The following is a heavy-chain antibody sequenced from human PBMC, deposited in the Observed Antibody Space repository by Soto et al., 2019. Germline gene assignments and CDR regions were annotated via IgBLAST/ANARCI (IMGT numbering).Heavy chain of an antibody. J-gene: IGHJ6*02. CDR1: GGSVSSGCYY. CDR2: IFYSGST. Sequence: PSETLSLTCTVPGGSVSSGCYYWSWFRQPPGKGLAWIGYIFYSGSTNYNPTLKSRVTISVDTSKNQFSLKLSSVTAADTAVYYCARRPEGVRFLEWLSQGPYYYYGMDVWGQGTTVTVS. CDR3: ARRPEGVRFLEWLSQGPYYYYGMDV. D-gene: IGHD3-3*01. V-gene: IGHV4-61*01.